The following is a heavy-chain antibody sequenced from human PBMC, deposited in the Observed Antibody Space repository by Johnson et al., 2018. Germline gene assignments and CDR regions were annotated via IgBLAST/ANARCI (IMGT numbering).Heavy chain of an antibody. J-gene: IGHJ6*03. CDR2: IYNAGSV. CDR1: GLTVSSDY. CDR3: GGVLSTFRGSNFYMDV. V-gene: IGHV3-66*02. D-gene: IGHD2-15*01. Sequence: EVQLVESGGGLVQPGGSLRLSCAASGLTVSSDYMTWVRQAPGTRLEWVSVIYNAGSVFFAGSVKGRFSISRDNSKNTLFLQMNSLRAEDTAVYYCGGVLSTFRGSNFYMDVWGKGTTVTVSS.